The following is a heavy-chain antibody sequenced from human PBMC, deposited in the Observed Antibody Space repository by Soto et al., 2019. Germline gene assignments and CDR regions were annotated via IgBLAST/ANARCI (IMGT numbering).Heavy chain of an antibody. J-gene: IGHJ6*02. Sequence: SETLSLTCTVSGGSISSGDYYWSWIRQPPGKGLEWIGYIYYSGSTYYNPSLKSRVTISVDTSKNQFSLKLSSVTAADTAVYYCARDVTIFGVADSNYYYYGMDVWGQGTTVTVSS. CDR2: IYYSGST. CDR1: GGSISSGDYY. V-gene: IGHV4-30-4*01. CDR3: ARDVTIFGVADSNYYYYGMDV. D-gene: IGHD3-3*01.